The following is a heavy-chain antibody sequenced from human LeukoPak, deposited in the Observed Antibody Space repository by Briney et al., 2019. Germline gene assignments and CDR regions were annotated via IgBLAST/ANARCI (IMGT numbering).Heavy chain of an antibody. CDR2: IYSYGST. V-gene: IGHV3-66*02. D-gene: IGHD6-6*01. Sequence: GGSLRLSCAASGFTVSSNYMSWVRQAPGKGLEGVSVIYSYGSTYYADSVTGRFTISRDNSKNTLYLQMNSLRVEHTAVYYCARLGGKQLVRYYQYYMDVWGKGTTVTVSS. J-gene: IGHJ6*03. CDR1: GFTVSSNY. CDR3: ARLGGKQLVRYYQYYMDV.